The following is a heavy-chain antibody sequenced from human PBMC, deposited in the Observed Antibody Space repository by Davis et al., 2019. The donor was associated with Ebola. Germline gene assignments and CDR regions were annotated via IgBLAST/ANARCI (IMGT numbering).Heavy chain of an antibody. CDR3: ARGIVATTSGFDY. J-gene: IGHJ4*02. D-gene: IGHD5-12*01. CDR2: IYPGDSDT. V-gene: IGHV5-51*01. Sequence: GGSLRLSCKGSGYSFTSYWIGWVRQMPGKGLEWMGIIYPGDSDTRYSPSFQGQVTISADKSISTAYLQWSSLKASDTAMYYCARGIVATTSGFDYWGQGTLVTVSS. CDR1: GYSFTSYW.